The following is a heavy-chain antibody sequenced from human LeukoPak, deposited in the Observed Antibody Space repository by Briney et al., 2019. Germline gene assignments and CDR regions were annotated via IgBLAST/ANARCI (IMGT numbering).Heavy chain of an antibody. D-gene: IGHD5/OR15-5a*01. CDR1: GYTFTGYY. J-gene: IGHJ4*02. CDR2: INPNTGDN. V-gene: IGHV1-2*02. CDR3: ARQSLRNFDY. Sequence: ASVKDSCKASGYTFTGYYIHYVRQPLGQGREGMGSINPNTGDNKYAQKFQGRVTMTRDTSISTAYMELSRLRSDDTTVYYCARQSLRNFDYWGQVTLVTVSS.